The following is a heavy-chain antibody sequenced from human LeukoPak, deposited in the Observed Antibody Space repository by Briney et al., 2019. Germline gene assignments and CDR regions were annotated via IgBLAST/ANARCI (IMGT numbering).Heavy chain of an antibody. CDR1: GYTFSSYD. J-gene: IGHJ4*02. V-gene: IGHV1-8*03. D-gene: IGHD6-6*01. Sequence: GASVKVSCKASGYTFSSYDINWVRQATGQGLEWMGWMTPNSGNTGYAQKFQGRVTITRNTSISTAYMELSSLRSEDTAVYYCARGDAWQLVLHYWGQGTLVTVSS. CDR3: ARGDAWQLVLHY. CDR2: MTPNSGNT.